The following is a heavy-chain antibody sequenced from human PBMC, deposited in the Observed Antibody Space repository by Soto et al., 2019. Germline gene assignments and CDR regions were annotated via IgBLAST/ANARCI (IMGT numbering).Heavy chain of an antibody. J-gene: IGHJ4*02. D-gene: IGHD3-22*01. CDR2: IDPSDSYT. CDR3: ARRVSDFYDSSGYYYYFDY. V-gene: IGHV5-10-1*01. CDR1: GYSFTSYW. Sequence: GESLKISCKGSGYSFTSYWISWVRQMPGKGLEWMGRIDPSDSYTNYSPSFQGHVTISADKSISTAYLQWSSLKASDTAMYYCARRVSDFYDSSGYYYYFDYWGQGTLVTVS.